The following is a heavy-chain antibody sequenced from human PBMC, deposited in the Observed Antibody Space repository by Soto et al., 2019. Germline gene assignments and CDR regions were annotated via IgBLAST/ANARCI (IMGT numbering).Heavy chain of an antibody. CDR3: ARSGAPYSSSYVPYYYYYYGMDV. CDR2: IYYSGST. J-gene: IGHJ6*02. CDR1: GGSVSSGSYY. Sequence: SETLSLTCTVSGGSVSSGSYYWSWIRQPPGKGLEWIGYIYYSGSTNYNPSLKSRVTISVDTSKNQFSLKLSSVTAADTAVYYCARSGAPYSSSYVPYYYYYYGMDVWGQGTTVTVSS. V-gene: IGHV4-61*01. D-gene: IGHD6-13*01.